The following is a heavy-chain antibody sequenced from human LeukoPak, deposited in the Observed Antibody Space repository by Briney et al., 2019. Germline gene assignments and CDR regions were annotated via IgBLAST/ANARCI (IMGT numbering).Heavy chain of an antibody. D-gene: IGHD1-26*01. J-gene: IGHJ4*01. CDR1: GFIVSDYN. CDR3: ARDLSATARAYDY. V-gene: IGHV3-21*01. CDR2: IDISGTYI. Sequence: GSLRLSCAASGFIVSDYNMNWVRQAPGKGLEWVSFIDISGTYIAYADSVKGRFTISRDNAKNSLYLQMNSLRAEDTAVYYCARDLSATARAYDYWGQGTLVTVSS.